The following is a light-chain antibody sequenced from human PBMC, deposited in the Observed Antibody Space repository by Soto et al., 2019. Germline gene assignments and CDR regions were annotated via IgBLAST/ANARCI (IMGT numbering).Light chain of an antibody. CDR3: QPRRNWRPT. CDR1: QRVTINY. V-gene: IGKV3-11*01. Sequence: VWPQSQSTLAWSPGEGGTLCCRASQRVTINYLAWYQQKPGQAPRLLIYDASNRATGIPARFSGSGSGTDFTLTICSQEPEDFAVYYCQPRRNWRPTIREGTRLEIK. CDR2: DAS. J-gene: IGKJ5*01.